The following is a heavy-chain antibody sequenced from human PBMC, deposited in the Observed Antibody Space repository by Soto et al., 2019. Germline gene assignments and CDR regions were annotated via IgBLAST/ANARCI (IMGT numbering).Heavy chain of an antibody. J-gene: IGHJ6*02. D-gene: IGHD2-8*01. CDR1: GYTFTGYY. V-gene: IGHV1-2*04. CDR3: ARDGGYCTNGVCPPRPNYYGMDV. Sequence: ASVKVSCKASGYTFTGYYMHWVRQAPGQGLEWMGWINPNSGGTNYAQKFQGWVTMTRDTSISTAYMELSRLRSDDTAVYYCARDGGYCTNGVCPPRPNYYGMDVWGQGTTVTVSS. CDR2: INPNSGGT.